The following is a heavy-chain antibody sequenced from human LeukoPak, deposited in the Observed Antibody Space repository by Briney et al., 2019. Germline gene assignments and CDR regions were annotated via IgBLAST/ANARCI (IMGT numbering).Heavy chain of an antibody. CDR2: IYDSGST. CDR1: GGSISSNNYF. Sequence: PETLSLTCTVSGGSISSNNYFWGWIRQPPGTGLEWIGSIYDSGSTYYNPSLKSRVTISVDTSKNQFSLKLNSVTAADTAMYYCQSRFLEWLLDYWGQGTLVTVSS. CDR3: QSRFLEWLLDY. V-gene: IGHV4-39*01. D-gene: IGHD3-3*01. J-gene: IGHJ4*02.